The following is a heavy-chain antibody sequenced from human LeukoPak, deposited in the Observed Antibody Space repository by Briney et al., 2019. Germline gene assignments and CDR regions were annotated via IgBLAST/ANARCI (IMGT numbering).Heavy chain of an antibody. V-gene: IGHV1-24*01. J-gene: IGHJ4*02. CDR2: FDPEDGET. Sequence: ASVKVCSKISGYTLSDFSMHWVRQAPGKGLEWMGGFDPEDGETIYAQKFQGRVTLTEDTSTDQAYMELSRLRSEDTAVYYCATGRVFWSGYYNFWGQGNLATVSS. D-gene: IGHD3-3*01. CDR3: ATGRVFWSGYYNF. CDR1: GYTLSDFS.